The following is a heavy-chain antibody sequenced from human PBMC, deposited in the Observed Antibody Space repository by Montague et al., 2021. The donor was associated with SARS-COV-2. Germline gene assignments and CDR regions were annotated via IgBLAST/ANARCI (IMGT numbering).Heavy chain of an antibody. Sequence: SETLSLTCTVSGGSISPYYWTWSVQPPGKGLEWIGYVYYLGGTNYNHSLKSRLTISADKSSNQVSLRLTSVTTADTAVYYCARTQLGFVRHWYLDLWGPGTLVTVSS. CDR2: VYYLGGT. CDR1: GGSISPYY. CDR3: ARTQLGFVRHWYLDL. D-gene: IGHD6-6*01. J-gene: IGHJ2*01. V-gene: IGHV4-59*01.